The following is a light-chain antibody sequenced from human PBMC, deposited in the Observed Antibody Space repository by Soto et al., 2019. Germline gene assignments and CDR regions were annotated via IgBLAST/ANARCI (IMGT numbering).Light chain of an antibody. CDR3: QQSYNNPKT. CDR2: AAS. Sequence: IQMPQSPSSLSASVGDRVTITCRASQSIANYLNWYQQKPGKAPKLLIYAASTLESGVPSRFSGSGSGTDFTLTISSLQPEDFATYYCQQSYNNPKTFGQGTKVDIK. J-gene: IGKJ1*01. V-gene: IGKV1-39*01. CDR1: QSIANY.